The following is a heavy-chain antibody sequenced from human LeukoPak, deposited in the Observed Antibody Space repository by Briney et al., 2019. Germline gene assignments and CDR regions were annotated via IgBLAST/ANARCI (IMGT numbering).Heavy chain of an antibody. CDR1: GGSISSSY. J-gene: IGHJ5*02. Sequence: SETLSLTCTVSGGSISSSYWSWIRQPPGKGLEWIGYIYNSGSTNYNPSLESRITISVDTSKNQFSLKLSSVTAADTAVYYCATLTTPGWFNPWGQGTLVTVSS. CDR3: ATLTTPGWFNP. D-gene: IGHD1-1*01. CDR2: IYNSGST. V-gene: IGHV4-59*12.